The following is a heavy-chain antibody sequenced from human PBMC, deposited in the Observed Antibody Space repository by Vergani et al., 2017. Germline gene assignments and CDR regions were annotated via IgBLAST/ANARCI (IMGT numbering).Heavy chain of an antibody. D-gene: IGHD6-13*01. CDR3: ARDSMAAAGRYYYYYYGMDV. J-gene: IGHJ6*02. CDR1: GFTFSSYW. CDR2: IKQDGSEK. V-gene: IGHV3-7*01. Sequence: EVQLVESGGGLVQPGGSLRLSCAASGFTFSSYWMSWVRQAPGKGLEWVANIKQDGSEKYYVDSVKGRFTISSDNAKNSLYLQMNSLRAEDTAVYYCARDSMAAAGRYYYYYYGMDVWGQXP.